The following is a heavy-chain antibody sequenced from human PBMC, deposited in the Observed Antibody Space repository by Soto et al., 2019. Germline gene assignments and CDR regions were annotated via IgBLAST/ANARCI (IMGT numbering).Heavy chain of an antibody. V-gene: IGHV4-39*02. J-gene: IGHJ3*01. Sequence: PSETLSPTFSVSGGSITTSSYNWDWIRQPPGKGLEWIGTIYYDGSTSYNPSLRSQVTISVDTSKNHFALKVNSVTAADTAVYYCARFYGNAFDVWGRGTVVTVSS. D-gene: IGHD3-10*01. CDR1: GGSITTSSYN. CDR2: IYYDGST. CDR3: ARFYGNAFDV.